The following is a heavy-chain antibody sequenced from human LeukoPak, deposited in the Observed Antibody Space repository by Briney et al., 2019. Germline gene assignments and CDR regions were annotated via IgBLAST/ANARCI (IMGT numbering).Heavy chain of an antibody. V-gene: IGHV4-38-2*02. CDR1: GFSISSGYY. Sequence: SETLSLTCSVSGFSISSGYYWGWIRQPPGKGLEWIGSIYHSGSTYYNPSLKSRVTISVDTSKNHFSLKLNSVTAADTAVYYCARDGSSSWYMGYNWLDPWGQGTLVTVSS. J-gene: IGHJ5*02. CDR3: ARDGSSSWYMGYNWLDP. CDR2: IYHSGST. D-gene: IGHD6-13*01.